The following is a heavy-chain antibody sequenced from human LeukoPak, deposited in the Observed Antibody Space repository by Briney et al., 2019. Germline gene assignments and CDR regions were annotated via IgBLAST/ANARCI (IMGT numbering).Heavy chain of an antibody. D-gene: IGHD1-26*01. V-gene: IGHV4-59*08. Sequence: PSETLSLTCTVSGGSISNYYWSCVRQPPGKGLEWSGYIYYSGSTIYNPSLRSRVTISVDTSKSQFSLNLRFVTAADTAVYYCARHRYSGSFSFDYWGQGTLVTVSS. CDR2: IYYSGST. CDR1: GGSISNYY. J-gene: IGHJ4*02. CDR3: ARHRYSGSFSFDY.